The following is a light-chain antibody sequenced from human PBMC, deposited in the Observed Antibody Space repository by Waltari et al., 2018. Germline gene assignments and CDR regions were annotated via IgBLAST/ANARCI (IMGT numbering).Light chain of an antibody. CDR1: TPTIGLSY. CDR3: AAWDDRLSAVV. CDR2: KSN. J-gene: IGLJ2*01. Sequence: QSVLTQPPSASGTPGQRVAVSCSGSTPTIGLSYVDCYHQLPGTAPKLLIFKSNQRPSGVPDRFSGSKSGTSASLAISGLHSEDEGVYLCAAWDDRLSAVVFGGGTQLTVL. V-gene: IGLV1-47*01.